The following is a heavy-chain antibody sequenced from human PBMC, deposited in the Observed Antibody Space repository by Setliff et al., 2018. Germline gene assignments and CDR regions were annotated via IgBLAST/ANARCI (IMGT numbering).Heavy chain of an antibody. V-gene: IGHV1-8*01. CDR3: ARDRRMGEERGHAFDI. CDR1: GYTFTSYD. J-gene: IGHJ3*02. Sequence: GASVKVSCKASGYTFTSYDINWVRQATGQGLEWMGWMNPNSGNTGYAQKFQGRVTMTRNTSISTAYMELSSLRSEDTAVYYCARDRRMGEERGHAFDIWGQGTMVTVSS. D-gene: IGHD3-16*01. CDR2: MNPNSGNT.